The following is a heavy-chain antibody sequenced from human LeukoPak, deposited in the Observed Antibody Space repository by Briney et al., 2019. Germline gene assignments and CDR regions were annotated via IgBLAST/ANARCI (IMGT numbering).Heavy chain of an antibody. CDR1: GFTFSSYA. CDR2: IKSKTDGGTT. Sequence: PGRSLRLSCAASGFTFSSYAMHWVRQAPGKGLEWVGRIKSKTDGGTTDYAAPVKGRFTISRDDSKNTLYLEMNSLKTEDTAVYYCTTRGSDSGCPFFWGQGTLVTVSS. J-gene: IGHJ4*02. CDR3: TTRGSDSGCPFF. D-gene: IGHD3-10*01. V-gene: IGHV3-15*01.